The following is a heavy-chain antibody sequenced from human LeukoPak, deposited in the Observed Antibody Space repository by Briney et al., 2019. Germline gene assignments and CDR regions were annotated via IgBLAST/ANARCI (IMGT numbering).Heavy chain of an antibody. CDR1: GFTFSSYA. CDR2: ISGSGGST. J-gene: IGHJ5*02. CDR3: AKDPIADYDILTGRFDP. Sequence: QPGGSLRLSCAASGFTFSSYAMSWVRQAPGKGLEWVSAISGSGGSTYYADSVKGRFTISRDNSKNTLYLQMNRLRAEDTAVYYCAKDPIADYDILTGRFDPWGQGTLVTVSS. D-gene: IGHD3-9*01. V-gene: IGHV3-23*01.